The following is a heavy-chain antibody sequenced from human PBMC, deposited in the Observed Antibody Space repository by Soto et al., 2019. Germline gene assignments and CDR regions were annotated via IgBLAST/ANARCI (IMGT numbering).Heavy chain of an antibody. CDR3: ARHHGPTTSENWFDP. Sequence: GASVKVSCKASGYTFFTYDISWVRQAPGQGLEWMGWISTYSGDTKYAQKFQGRVTMTTDPSTTTAYLELRSLRSDDTAVYYCARHHGPTTSENWFDPWGQGTLVTVS. J-gene: IGHJ5*02. CDR2: ISTYSGDT. D-gene: IGHD5-12*01. CDR1: GYTFFTYD. V-gene: IGHV1-18*01.